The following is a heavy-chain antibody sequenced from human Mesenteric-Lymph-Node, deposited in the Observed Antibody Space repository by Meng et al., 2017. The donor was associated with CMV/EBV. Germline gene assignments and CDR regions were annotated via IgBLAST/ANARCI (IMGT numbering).Heavy chain of an antibody. Sequence: GESLKISCAASGFTFSTYAMTWVRQAPGKGLEWVSVLYGGGTDTHYVDSVKGRFTISRDDSKNTLYLQMNSLRAEDTAVYYCARFQSGSYYTDYFDYWGQGTLVTVSS. J-gene: IGHJ4*02. D-gene: IGHD1-26*01. V-gene: IGHV3-23*03. CDR2: LYGGGTDT. CDR1: GFTFSTYA. CDR3: ARFQSGSYYTDYFDY.